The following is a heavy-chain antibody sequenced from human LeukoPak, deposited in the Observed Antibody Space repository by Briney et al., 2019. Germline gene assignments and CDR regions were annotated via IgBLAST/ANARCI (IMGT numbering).Heavy chain of an antibody. CDR3: ARDLYDSSLYYYYGMDV. Sequence: SETLSLTCTVSGGSVSSYYWSWIRQPPGKGLEWIGYAYYTGSTNYNPSLKSRVTISVDTSKNQFSLKLSSVTAADTALYYCARDLYDSSLYYYYGMDVWGQGTTVTVSS. D-gene: IGHD3-22*01. CDR1: GGSVSSYY. V-gene: IGHV4-59*02. CDR2: AYYTGST. J-gene: IGHJ6*02.